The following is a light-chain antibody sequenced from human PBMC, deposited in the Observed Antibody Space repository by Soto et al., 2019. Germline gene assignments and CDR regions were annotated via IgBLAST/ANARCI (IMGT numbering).Light chain of an antibody. J-gene: IGLJ1*01. V-gene: IGLV2-8*01. CDR1: GTDVGQYNY. Sequence: QSALTQPPSASGSPGQSVTISCTGAGTDVGQYNYVSWYQQHPGKAPTLLLHHVSRRPPGVPARFSGSKSGTSASLAINGLQSEDEADYYCATWDDSLNALYVFGTGTKVTVL. CDR2: HVS. CDR3: ATWDDSLNALYV.